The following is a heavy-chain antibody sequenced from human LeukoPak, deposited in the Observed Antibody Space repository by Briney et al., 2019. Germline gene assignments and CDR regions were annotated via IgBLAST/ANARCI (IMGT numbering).Heavy chain of an antibody. CDR3: AKELKGYSYGYFDY. V-gene: IGHV3-30*18. J-gene: IGHJ4*02. D-gene: IGHD5-18*01. CDR2: ISYDGSNK. Sequence: GGSLRLSCAASGFTFSSYDSHWVRRAPGKGLEWVAVISYDGSNKYYTDSVKGRFTISRDNSKNTLYLQMNSLRPEDTAVYYCAKELKGYSYGYFDYWGQGTLVTVSS. CDR1: GFTFSSYD.